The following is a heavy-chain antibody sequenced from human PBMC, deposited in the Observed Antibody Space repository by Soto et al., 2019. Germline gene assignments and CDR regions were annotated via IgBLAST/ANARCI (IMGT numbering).Heavy chain of an antibody. V-gene: IGHV3-23*01. CDR3: AKNYYFDQ. CDR2: INTDGAT. Sequence: EVQLLESGGGLVQPGGSLRLSCAASGFTFSSYAMSWVRQAPGKGLEWVSSINTDGATYYADSAKGRFTISRDNSKDTLYLQMDSLRGGDTAIYHCAKNYYFDQWGQGTLVTVSS. CDR1: GFTFSSYA. J-gene: IGHJ4*02. D-gene: IGHD3-10*01.